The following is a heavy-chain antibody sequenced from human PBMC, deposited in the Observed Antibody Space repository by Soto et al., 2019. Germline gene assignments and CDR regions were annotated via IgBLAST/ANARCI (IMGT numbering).Heavy chain of an antibody. V-gene: IGHV4-39*01. D-gene: IGHD6-13*01. Sequence: QLQLQESGPGLVKPSETVSLTCTVSGGSISSSSYYWGWIRQPPGKGLEWIGSIYYSGSTYYNPSLKSRVTISVDTSKNQFSLKLSSVTAADTAVYYCASQTYTSRPGKGHFQHWGQGTLVTVSS. J-gene: IGHJ1*01. CDR3: ASQTYTSRPGKGHFQH. CDR1: GGSISSSSYY. CDR2: IYYSGST.